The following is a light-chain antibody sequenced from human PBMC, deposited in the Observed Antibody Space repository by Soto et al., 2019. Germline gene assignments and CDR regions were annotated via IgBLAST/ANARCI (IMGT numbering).Light chain of an antibody. CDR3: SSYAGSNNL. J-gene: IGLJ2*01. Sequence: QSVLTQPASVSGSPGQSITISCTGTSSDVGGYNYVSWYQQHPGKAPKLMIYDVSNRPSGVSNRFSGSKSGNTASLTISGLQAEDEADYYCSSYAGSNNLFGGGTKVTVL. CDR1: SSDVGGYNY. V-gene: IGLV2-14*01. CDR2: DVS.